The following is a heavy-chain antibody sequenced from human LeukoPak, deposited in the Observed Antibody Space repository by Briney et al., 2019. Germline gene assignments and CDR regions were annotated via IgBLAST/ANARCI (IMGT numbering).Heavy chain of an antibody. CDR3: ARVSKTYSYGYLNDY. CDR1: GFTFSSYW. CDR2: IKQDGSEK. D-gene: IGHD5-18*01. V-gene: IGHV3-7*01. Sequence: PGGSLRLSCAASGFTFSSYWTSWVRQAPGKGLEWVANIKQDGSEKYYVDSVKGRFTISRDNAKNSLYLRMNSLRAEDTAVYYCARVSKTYSYGYLNDYWGQGTLVTVSS. J-gene: IGHJ4*02.